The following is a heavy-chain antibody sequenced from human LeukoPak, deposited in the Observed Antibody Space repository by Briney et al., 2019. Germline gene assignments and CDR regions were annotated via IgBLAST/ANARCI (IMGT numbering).Heavy chain of an antibody. J-gene: IGHJ4*02. CDR3: ARISTRVFDS. V-gene: IGHV4-34*01. CDR1: GGSFSGYY. CDR2: INHSGST. D-gene: IGHD1-1*01. Sequence: SETLSLTCAVYGGSFSGYYWSWIRQPPGKGLEWIGEINHSGSTNYNPSLKSRVTISVDTSKNQFSLKLTSVTAADTAVYFCARISTRVFDSWGQGTLVTVSS.